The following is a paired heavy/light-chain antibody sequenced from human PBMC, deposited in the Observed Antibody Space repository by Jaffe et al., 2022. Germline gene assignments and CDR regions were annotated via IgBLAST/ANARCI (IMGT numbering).Heavy chain of an antibody. Sequence: QLQLQESGPGLVKPSETLSLTCTVSGGSISSSSYYWGWIRQPPGKGLEWIGSIYYSGSTYYNPSLKSRVTISVDTSKNQFSLKLSSVTAADTAVYYCARHVHSSSTIFGVVTPKYYFDYWGQGTLVTVSS. J-gene: IGHJ4*02. CDR2: IYYSGST. CDR1: GGSISSSSYY. CDR3: ARHVHSSSTIFGVVTPKYYFDY. D-gene: IGHD3-3*01. V-gene: IGHV4-39*01.
Light chain of an antibody. CDR1: SLRSYY. CDR2: GKN. V-gene: IGLV3-19*01. Sequence: SSELTQDPAVSVALGQTVRITCQGDSLRSYYASWYQQKPGQAPVLVIYGKNNRPSGIPDRFSGSSSGNTASLTITGAQAEDEADYYCNSRDSSGNHLAVFGGGTKLTVL. J-gene: IGLJ2*01. CDR3: NSRDSSGNHLAV.